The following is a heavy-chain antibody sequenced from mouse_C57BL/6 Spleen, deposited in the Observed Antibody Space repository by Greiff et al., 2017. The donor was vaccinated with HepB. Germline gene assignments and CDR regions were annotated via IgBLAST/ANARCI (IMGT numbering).Heavy chain of an antibody. V-gene: IGHV5-16*01. CDR2: INYDGSST. Sequence: DVKLVESEGGLVQPGSSMKLSCTASGFTFSDYYMAWVRQVPEKGLEWVANINYDGSSTYYLDSLKSRFIISRDNAKNILYLQMSSLKSEDTATYYCARDRPYYYGSSPWYFDVWGTGTTVTVSS. CDR1: GFTFSDYY. J-gene: IGHJ1*03. CDR3: ARDRPYYYGSSPWYFDV. D-gene: IGHD1-1*01.